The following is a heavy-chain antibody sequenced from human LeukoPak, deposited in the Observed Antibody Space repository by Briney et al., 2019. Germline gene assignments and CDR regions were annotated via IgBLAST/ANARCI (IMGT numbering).Heavy chain of an antibody. D-gene: IGHD3-22*01. CDR3: AREPLTYYYDSSGYQGYFQH. CDR1: GYTFTSYG. V-gene: IGHV1-18*01. CDR2: ISAYNGNT. Sequence: ASVKVSCKASGYTFTSYGISWVRQAPGQGLEWMGWISAYNGNTNYAEKLQGRVTMTIDTSTSTAYMELRSLRSDDTAVYYCAREPLTYYYDSSGYQGYFQHWGQGTLVTVSS. J-gene: IGHJ1*01.